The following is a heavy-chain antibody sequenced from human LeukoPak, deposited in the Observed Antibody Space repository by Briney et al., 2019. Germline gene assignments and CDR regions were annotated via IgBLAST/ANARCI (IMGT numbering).Heavy chain of an antibody. Sequence: GGSLRLSCSASGFTFSSYAMHWVRQAPGKGLEYVSAISSNGGSTYYADSVKGRFTISRDNSKNTLYLQMSSLRAEDTAVYYCVKATYYYGSGSYEVYYYGMDVWGQGTTVTVS. J-gene: IGHJ6*02. CDR1: GFTFSSYA. D-gene: IGHD3-10*01. V-gene: IGHV3-64D*06. CDR3: VKATYYYGSGSYEVYYYGMDV. CDR2: ISSNGGST.